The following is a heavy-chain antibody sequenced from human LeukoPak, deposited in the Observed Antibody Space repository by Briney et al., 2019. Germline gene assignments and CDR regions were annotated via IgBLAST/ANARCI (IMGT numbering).Heavy chain of an antibody. J-gene: IGHJ3*02. CDR1: GGSISIYY. Sequence: SETLSLTCTVSGGSISIYYWSWIRQPPGKGLEWIGYIYYSGNTNYNPSLKSRVTISVDTSKNQFSLTLSSVTAAVTAVYYCARLTTVTPRTAFDIWGQGTLVTVSS. D-gene: IGHD4-17*01. CDR2: IYYSGNT. CDR3: ARLTTVTPRTAFDI. V-gene: IGHV4-59*01.